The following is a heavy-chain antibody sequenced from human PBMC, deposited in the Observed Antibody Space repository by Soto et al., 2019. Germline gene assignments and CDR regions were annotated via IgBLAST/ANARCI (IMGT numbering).Heavy chain of an antibody. CDR1: RFSFTNAW. D-gene: IGHD1-26*01. CDR3: STDIGIYGLDI. V-gene: IGHV3-15*01. J-gene: IGHJ6*02. CDR2: IKSKTDGGTA. Sequence: EVQLVESGGGFVQPGGYLRLSCVASRFSFTNAWMRWDRQAPGKGPEWVGRIKSKTDGGTADYVAPVKGRFTISRDDSQQALDLHMDSLKPADTALYSCSTDIGIYGLDIWGQGTTVTGSS.